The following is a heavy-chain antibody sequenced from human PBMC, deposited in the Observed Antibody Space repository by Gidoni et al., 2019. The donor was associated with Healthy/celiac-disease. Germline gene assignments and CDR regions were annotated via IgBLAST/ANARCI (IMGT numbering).Heavy chain of an antibody. Sequence: QVQLVESGGGVVQPGRSLRLSCAASGFTFSSYAMHWVRQAPGKGLEWVAVISYDGSNKYYADSVKGRFTISRDNSKNTLYLQMNSLRAEDTAVYYCARGEGRCSSTSCYLVYGMDVWGQGTRSPSP. CDR1: GFTFSSYA. V-gene: IGHV3-30-3*01. J-gene: IGHJ6*02. CDR2: ISYDGSNK. D-gene: IGHD2-2*01. CDR3: ARGEGRCSSTSCYLVYGMDV.